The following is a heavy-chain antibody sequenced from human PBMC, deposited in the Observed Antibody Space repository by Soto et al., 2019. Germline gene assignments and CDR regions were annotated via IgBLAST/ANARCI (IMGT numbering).Heavy chain of an antibody. CDR3: AGGGGWVIDS. D-gene: IGHD3-16*01. CDR1: KFTFSSYW. Sequence: EVQLVESGGGLVQPGGSLRLSCAASKFTFSSYWMNWVRQAPGKGLEWVANIKQDGSEKYYVDSVKGRFTISRDNAKNALYLQINSWRAEDTAVYYCAGGGGWVIDSWGQGALVTVSS. CDR2: IKQDGSEK. J-gene: IGHJ4*02. V-gene: IGHV3-7*01.